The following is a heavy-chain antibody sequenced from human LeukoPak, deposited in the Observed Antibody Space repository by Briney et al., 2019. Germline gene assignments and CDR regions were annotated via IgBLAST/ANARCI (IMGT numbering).Heavy chain of an antibody. V-gene: IGHV4-39*01. J-gene: IGHJ4*02. CDR3: AMGKTGTTHFDY. CDR2: IYSGGST. Sequence: PPETLSLTCTVSGGSITSSSYYWGWIRQPPGKALEWIGSIYSGGSTYYNPSLKSRVTISVDTSKNQFSLKLSSVTAADTAVYYCAMGKTGTTHFDYWGQGTLVTVSS. D-gene: IGHD1-7*01. CDR1: GGSITSSSYY.